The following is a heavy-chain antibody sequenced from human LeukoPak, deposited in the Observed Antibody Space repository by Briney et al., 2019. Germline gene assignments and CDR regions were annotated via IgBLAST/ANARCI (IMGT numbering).Heavy chain of an antibody. CDR2: IYYSGST. V-gene: IGHV4-39*01. D-gene: IGHD3-10*01. J-gene: IGHJ6*04. CDR1: GGSISSSSYY. CDR3: ARGRKSYYYGSGRPNSGMDV. Sequence: PSETLSLTCTVSGGSISSSSYYWGWIRQPPGKGLEWIGSIYYSGSTYYNPSLKSRVTISVDTSKNQFSLKLSSVTAADTAVYYCARGRKSYYYGSGRPNSGMDVWGKGTTVTVSS.